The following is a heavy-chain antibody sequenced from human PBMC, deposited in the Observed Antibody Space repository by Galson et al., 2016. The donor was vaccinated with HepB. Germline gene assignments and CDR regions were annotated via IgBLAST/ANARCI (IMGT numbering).Heavy chain of an antibody. D-gene: IGHD3-10*01. Sequence: ETLSLTCTVSGDSISSSNYYWGWIRQAPGTGLECIASIYSSGATYYNPSLQSRVTMSIDTSKNQFSLKLSSVTAADTAVYYCATSYGSGTYFDYWGQGTLVTVSS. CDR2: IYSSGAT. V-gene: IGHV4-39*01. CDR1: GDSISSSNYY. J-gene: IGHJ4*02. CDR3: ATSYGSGTYFDY.